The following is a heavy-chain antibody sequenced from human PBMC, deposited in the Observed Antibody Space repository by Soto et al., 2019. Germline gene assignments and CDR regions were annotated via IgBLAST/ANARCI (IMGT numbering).Heavy chain of an antibody. CDR2: IIPIFGTA. V-gene: IGHV1-69*12. CDR3: AAPYCSGSYDNGFDY. CDR1: GGTFSSYA. D-gene: IGHD3-10*01. J-gene: IGHJ4*02. Sequence: QVQLVQSGAEVKKPGSSVKVSCKASGGTFSSYAISWVRQAPGQGLEWMGGIIPIFGTANYAQKFQGRVTISADESTSAANMELSSLRSEDTAVYYCAAPYCSGSYDNGFDYWGQGTLVTVSS.